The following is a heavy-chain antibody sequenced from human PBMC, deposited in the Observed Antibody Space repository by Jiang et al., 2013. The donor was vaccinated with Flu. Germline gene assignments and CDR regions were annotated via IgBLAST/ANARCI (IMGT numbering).Heavy chain of an antibody. CDR2: INAGNGDT. V-gene: IGHV1-3*01. CDR1: GYIFTNYN. CDR3: ARPQGITMVRGDAFDI. Sequence: SGAEVKKPGASVKVSCQASGYIFTNYNINWVRQAPGQGLEWMGWINAGNGDTKYSQKFQDRVTFTRDTSANTAYMELSSLRFEDTGLYYCARPQGITMVRGDAFDIWGQGTAVTVSS. J-gene: IGHJ3*02. D-gene: IGHD3-10*01.